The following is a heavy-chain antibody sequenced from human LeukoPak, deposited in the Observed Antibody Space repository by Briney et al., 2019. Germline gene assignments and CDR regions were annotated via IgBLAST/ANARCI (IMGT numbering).Heavy chain of an antibody. D-gene: IGHD6-19*01. CDR3: AREGAVAGTDY. Sequence: GGSLRLSCGASGFTFSSYWMHWVRQAPGKGLVWVSRINSDGSSTSYADSVKGRFTISRDNAKNTLYLQMNSLRAEDTAVYYCAREGAVAGTDYWGQGTLVTVSS. CDR1: GFTFSSYW. J-gene: IGHJ4*02. V-gene: IGHV3-74*01. CDR2: INSDGSST.